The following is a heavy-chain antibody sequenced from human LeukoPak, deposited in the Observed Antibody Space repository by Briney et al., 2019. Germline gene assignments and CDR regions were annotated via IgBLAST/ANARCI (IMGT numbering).Heavy chain of an antibody. V-gene: IGHV1-2*02. CDR3: ARESDSDSSGYYLYYFDY. D-gene: IGHD3-22*01. Sequence: ASVKVSCKASGYTFTGYYMHWVRQAPGQGLERMGWINPNSGGTNYAQKFQGRVTMTRDTSISTAYMELSRLRSDDTAVYYCARESDSDSSGYYLYYFDYWGQGTLVTVSS. CDR1: GYTFTGYY. J-gene: IGHJ4*02. CDR2: INPNSGGT.